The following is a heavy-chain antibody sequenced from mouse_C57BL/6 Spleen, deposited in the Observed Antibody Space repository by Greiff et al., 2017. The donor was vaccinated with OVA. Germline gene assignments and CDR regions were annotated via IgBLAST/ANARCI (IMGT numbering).Heavy chain of an antibody. V-gene: IGHV5-4*01. CDR3: AREGIYYYGSSYGRFDY. CDR2: ISDGGSYT. J-gene: IGHJ2*01. Sequence: DVKLVESGGGLVKPGGSLKLSCAASGFTFSSYAMSWVRQTPEKRLEWVATISDGGSYTYYPDNVKGRFTISRDNAKNNLYLQMSHLKSEDTAMYYCAREGIYYYGSSYGRFDYWGQGTTLTVSS. D-gene: IGHD1-1*01. CDR1: GFTFSSYA.